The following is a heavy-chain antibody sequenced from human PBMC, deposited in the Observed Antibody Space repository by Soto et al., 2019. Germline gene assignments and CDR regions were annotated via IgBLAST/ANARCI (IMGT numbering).Heavy chain of an antibody. CDR3: ARWESYYYYGMDV. J-gene: IGHJ6*02. D-gene: IGHD1-26*01. Sequence: GRSLTLSCAASGFTFSSYAMHWVRQAPGKGLEWVAVISYDGSNKYYADSVKGRFTISRDNSKNTLYLQMNSLRAEDTAVYYCARWESYYYYGMDVWGQGTTVTVSS. CDR1: GFTFSSYA. V-gene: IGHV3-30-3*01. CDR2: ISYDGSNK.